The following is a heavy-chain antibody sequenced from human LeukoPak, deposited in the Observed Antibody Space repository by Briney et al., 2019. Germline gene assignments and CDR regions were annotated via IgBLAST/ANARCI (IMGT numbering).Heavy chain of an antibody. CDR3: ARVGRKWELRYYFDY. J-gene: IGHJ4*02. D-gene: IGHD1-26*01. Sequence: ASVKVSCKASGYTFTGYYMHWVRQAPGQGLEWMGWINPNSGGTNYAQKFQGRVTMTRDTSISTAYMELNRLRSDDTAVYYCARVGRKWELRYYFDYWGQGTLVNVSS. V-gene: IGHV1-2*02. CDR2: INPNSGGT. CDR1: GYTFTGYY.